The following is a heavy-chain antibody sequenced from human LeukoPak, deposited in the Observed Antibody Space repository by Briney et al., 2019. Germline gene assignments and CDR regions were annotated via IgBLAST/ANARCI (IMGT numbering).Heavy chain of an antibody. CDR3: AREHSSSWPYYFDY. J-gene: IGHJ4*02. CDR1: GGSISSGGYS. D-gene: IGHD6-13*01. V-gene: IGHV4-31*03. CDR2: IYYSGST. Sequence: SQTLSLTCTVSGGSISSGGYSWSSLRQHPGKGLEWIVYIYYSGSTYYNPSLKSRVTISVDTSKNQFSLKLSSVTAADTAVYYCAREHSSSWPYYFDYWGQGTLVTVSS.